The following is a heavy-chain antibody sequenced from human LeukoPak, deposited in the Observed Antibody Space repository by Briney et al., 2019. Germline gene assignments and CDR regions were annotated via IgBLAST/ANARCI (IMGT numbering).Heavy chain of an antibody. CDR3: ARIANSGYYLFDY. CDR1: GASISSYY. V-gene: IGHV4-59*01. CDR2: IFYSGST. J-gene: IGHJ4*02. Sequence: SETLSLTCTVSGASISSYYWSWIRQPPGKGLEWIAYIFYSGSTNYNPSLKSRVTISADTSKNQFSLKVNSVTAADTAVYYCARIANSGYYLFDYWGQGTLVTVSS. D-gene: IGHD3-22*01.